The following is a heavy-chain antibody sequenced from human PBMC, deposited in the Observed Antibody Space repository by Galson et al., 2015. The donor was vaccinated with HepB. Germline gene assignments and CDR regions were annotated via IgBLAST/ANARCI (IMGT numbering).Heavy chain of an antibody. CDR2: IGTYGHT. D-gene: IGHD3-10*01. Sequence: SLRLSCAVSGFTFSNHVMSWVRQAPEKGLEWVSAIGTYGHTYYADSVKGRFTISRDNSKGTLSLQMSSLRGQDTALYYCARDDRRGGTTDLFDSWGQGTLVTVSS. CDR3: ARDDRRGGTTDLFDS. V-gene: IGHV3-23*01. J-gene: IGHJ4*02. CDR1: GFTFSNHV.